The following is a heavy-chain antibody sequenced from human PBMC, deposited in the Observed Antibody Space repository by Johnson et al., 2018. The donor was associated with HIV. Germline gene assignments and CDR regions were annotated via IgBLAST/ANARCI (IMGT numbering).Heavy chain of an antibody. J-gene: IGHJ3*02. D-gene: IGHD2-21*01. V-gene: IGHV3-15*01. CDR3: ARARARVTFDI. CDR1: GFTVSTNY. CDR2: IKSKTDGGAT. Sequence: MLLVESGGGLVQPGGSLRLSCAASGFTVSTNYMTWVRQAPGKGLEWVGRIKSKTDGGATDYAAPVKGRFTISRDDSKNTLYLQMNSLRAEDTAVYYCARARARVTFDIWGQGTMVTVSS.